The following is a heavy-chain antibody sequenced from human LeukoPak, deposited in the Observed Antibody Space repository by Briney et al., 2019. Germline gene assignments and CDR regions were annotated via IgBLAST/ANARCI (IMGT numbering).Heavy chain of an antibody. Sequence: SETLSLTCAVYGGSFSGYYWSWIRQPPGKGLEWIGEINHSGSTNYNPSLKSRVTISVDTSKNQFSLKLSSVTAADTAVYYCAREPQERAYDILTAWGQGTLVTVSS. CDR3: AREPQERAYDILTA. V-gene: IGHV4-34*01. J-gene: IGHJ5*02. CDR2: INHSGST. CDR1: GGSFSGYY. D-gene: IGHD3-9*01.